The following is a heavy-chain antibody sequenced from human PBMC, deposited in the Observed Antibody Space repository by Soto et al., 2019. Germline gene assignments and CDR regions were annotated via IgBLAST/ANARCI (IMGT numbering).Heavy chain of an antibody. CDR2: IYHSGST. CDR3: ARDDHIVVVPTSLGAMDV. V-gene: IGHV4-4*02. D-gene: IGHD2-2*01. CDR1: GGSISSNKW. J-gene: IGHJ6*04. Sequence: TLSLTCAVYGGSISSNKWWSWARQPPGKGLEWIGEIYHSGSTNYNPSLKSRVTISLDKSKNQFSLKLTSVTAADSAVYYCARDDHIVVVPTSLGAMDVWGKGTTVTVPQ.